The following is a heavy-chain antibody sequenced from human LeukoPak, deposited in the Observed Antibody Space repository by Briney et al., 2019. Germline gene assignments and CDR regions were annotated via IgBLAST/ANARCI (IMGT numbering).Heavy chain of an antibody. V-gene: IGHV4-34*01. D-gene: IGHD3-3*01. CDR3: ARRSGPLWSGYYRINWFDP. Sequence: KASETLSLTCAVYGGSFSGYYWSWIRQPLGKGLEWIGEINHSGSTNYNPSLKSRVTISVDTSKNQFSLKLSSVTAADTAVYYCARRSGPLWSGYYRINWFDPWGQGTLVTVSS. CDR2: INHSGST. J-gene: IGHJ5*02. CDR1: GGSFSGYY.